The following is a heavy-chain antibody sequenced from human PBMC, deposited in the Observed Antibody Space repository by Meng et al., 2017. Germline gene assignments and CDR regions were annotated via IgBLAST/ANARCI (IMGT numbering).Heavy chain of an antibody. J-gene: IGHJ4*02. Sequence: VQLLPGGLEPFKPSDTLSLTFAVYGGSFSGYYWSWIRQPPGKGLEWIGEINHSGSTNYNPSLKSRVTMSLDTSKNQFSLRLSSVTAADTAVYYCARSHSVTIVAFDYWGQGTLVTVSS. CDR1: GGSFSGYY. CDR3: ARSHSVTIVAFDY. CDR2: INHSGST. V-gene: IGHV4-34*01. D-gene: IGHD4-17*01.